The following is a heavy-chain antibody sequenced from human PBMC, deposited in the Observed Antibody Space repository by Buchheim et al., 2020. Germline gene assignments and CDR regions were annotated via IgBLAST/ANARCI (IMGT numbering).Heavy chain of an antibody. V-gene: IGHV3-30*18. Sequence: QVQLVESGGGVVQPGRSLRLSCAASGFTFSSYGMHWVRQAPGKGLEWVAVISYDGSNKYYADSVKGRFTISRDNSKNTLYLQMNSLRAEDTAVYYCANYSRYTYGSWSWFDPWGQGTL. D-gene: IGHD5-18*01. J-gene: IGHJ5*02. CDR3: ANYSRYTYGSWSWFDP. CDR2: ISYDGSNK. CDR1: GFTFSSYG.